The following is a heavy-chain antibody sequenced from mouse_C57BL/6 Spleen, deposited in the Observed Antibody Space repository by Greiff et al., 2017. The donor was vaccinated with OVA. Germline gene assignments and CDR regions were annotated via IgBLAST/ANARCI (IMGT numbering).Heavy chain of an antibody. D-gene: IGHD1-1*01. CDR3: ARPDTTVVATDAIDY. CDR2: IDPSDSYP. CDR1: GYTFTSYW. Sequence: QVQLKQPGAELVRPGTSVKLSCKASGYTFTSYWMHWVKQRPGQGLEWIGVIDPSDSYPNYNQKFKGKATLTVDTYSSTAYMQRISLTSEDSAVYYCARPDTTVVATDAIDYWGQGTSVTVSS. J-gene: IGHJ4*01. V-gene: IGHV1-59*01.